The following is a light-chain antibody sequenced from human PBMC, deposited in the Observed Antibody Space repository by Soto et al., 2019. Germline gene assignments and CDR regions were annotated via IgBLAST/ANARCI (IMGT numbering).Light chain of an antibody. CDR3: QQYNSYSYT. CDR1: QSISSW. Sequence: DIQMTQSPSTLSASVGDRVTITCRASQSISSWLAWYQQKPGKAPKLLIYKASSLESGGPSRFSGSGSGTEFSLTTSSLQPDDFATYYCQQYNSYSYTFGQGTKLEIK. J-gene: IGKJ2*01. CDR2: KAS. V-gene: IGKV1-5*03.